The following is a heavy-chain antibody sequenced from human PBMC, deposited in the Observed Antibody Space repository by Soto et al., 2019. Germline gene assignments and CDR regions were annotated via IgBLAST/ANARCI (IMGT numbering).Heavy chain of an antibody. J-gene: IGHJ5*02. Sequence: QVQLQESGPGLVKPSQTLSLTCTVSGGSISSGGYYWTWIRQHPGKGLEWIGYIHHSGSTYYNPSLKSRVIISLDTSKNQFSLKLSSLTAADTAVYYCAREDRNYYDSSGYYHWGQGTLVTVSS. CDR3: AREDRNYYDSSGYYH. CDR2: IHHSGST. D-gene: IGHD3-22*01. V-gene: IGHV4-31*03. CDR1: GGSISSGGYY.